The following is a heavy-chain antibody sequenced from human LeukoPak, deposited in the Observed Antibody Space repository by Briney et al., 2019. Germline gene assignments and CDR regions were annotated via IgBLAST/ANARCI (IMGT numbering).Heavy chain of an antibody. D-gene: IGHD2-15*01. CDR1: GFTFSSYA. CDR2: ISYDGSNK. J-gene: IGHJ6*02. Sequence: GGPLRLSCAASGFTFSSYAMHWVRQAPGKGLEWVAVISYDGSNKYYADSVKGRFTISRDNSKNTLYLQMNSLRAEDTAVYYCARSYCSGGSCYSGPYYYYGMDVWGQGTTVTVSS. V-gene: IGHV3-30-3*01. CDR3: ARSYCSGGSCYSGPYYYYGMDV.